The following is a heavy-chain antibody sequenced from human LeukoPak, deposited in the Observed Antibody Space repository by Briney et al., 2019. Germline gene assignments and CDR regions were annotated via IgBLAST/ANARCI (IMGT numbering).Heavy chain of an antibody. J-gene: IGHJ4*02. CDR3: ARAPSYPSEYSSSPGGLDY. D-gene: IGHD6-6*01. Sequence: SETLSLTCTVSGDSMRSYFWSWIRQPPGKGLEWIGYIYYSGAINYNPFLKSRVTISVDASKNQFSLNLNSVTAADTAVYYCARAPSYPSEYSSSPGGLDYWGQGTLVTVSS. CDR1: GDSMRSYF. CDR2: IYYSGAI. V-gene: IGHV4-59*08.